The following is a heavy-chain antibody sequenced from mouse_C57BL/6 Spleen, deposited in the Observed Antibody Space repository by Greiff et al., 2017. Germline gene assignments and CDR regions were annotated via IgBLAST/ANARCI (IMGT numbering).Heavy chain of an antibody. D-gene: IGHD2-3*01. J-gene: IGHJ3*01. CDR3: ARSRDDGYYRGVAY. CDR1: GYTFTSYW. CDR2: IDPNSGGT. Sequence: QVQLKQPGAELVKPGASVTLSCKASGYTFTSYWMHWVKQRPGRGLEWIGRIDPNSGGTKYNEKFKSKATLTVDKPSSTAYMQLSSLTSEDSAVYYCARSRDDGYYRGVAYWGQGTLVTVSA. V-gene: IGHV1-72*01.